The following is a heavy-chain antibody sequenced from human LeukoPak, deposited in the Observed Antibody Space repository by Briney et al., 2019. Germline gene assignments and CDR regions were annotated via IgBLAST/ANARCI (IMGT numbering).Heavy chain of an antibody. D-gene: IGHD6-19*01. Sequence: ASVKVSCKASGYTFTSYYMHWVRQAPGQGLEWMGRIIPILGIANYAQKFQGRVTITADKSTSTAYMELSSLRSEDTAVYHCARLKAVGNAFDIWGQGTMVTVSS. V-gene: IGHV1-69*02. CDR1: GYTFTSYY. CDR2: IIPILGIA. J-gene: IGHJ3*02. CDR3: ARLKAVGNAFDI.